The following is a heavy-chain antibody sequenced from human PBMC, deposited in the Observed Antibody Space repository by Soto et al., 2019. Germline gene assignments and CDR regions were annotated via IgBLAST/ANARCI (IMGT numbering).Heavy chain of an antibody. J-gene: IGHJ6*02. D-gene: IGHD3-3*02. Sequence: QVQLVQSGAEVKKPGSSLKVSCKASGGTFSSSAFSWVRQAPGQGLEWMGGIMPIFRTADYAQMFQGRVTITADESTSTAYMELSSLRSEDTGVYYCAGDNGRQQLGGNYYYIMDVWGQGTMVTVSS. CDR1: GGTFSSSA. V-gene: IGHV1-69*12. CDR3: AGDNGRQQLGGNYYYIMDV. CDR2: IMPIFRTA.